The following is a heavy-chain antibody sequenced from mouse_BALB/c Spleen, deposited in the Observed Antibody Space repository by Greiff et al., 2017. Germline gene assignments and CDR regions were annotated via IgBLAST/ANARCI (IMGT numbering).Heavy chain of an antibody. J-gene: IGHJ4*01. V-gene: IGHV5-17*02. CDR3: ARRYDYDGYAMDY. CDR2: ISSGSSTI. CDR1: GFTFSSFG. Sequence: EVKVVESGGGLVQPGGSRKLSCAASGFTFSSFGMHWVRQAPEKGLEWVAYISSGSSTIYYADTVKGRFTISRDNPKNTLFLQMTSLRSEDTAMYYCARRYDYDGYAMDYWGQGTSVTVSS. D-gene: IGHD2-4*01.